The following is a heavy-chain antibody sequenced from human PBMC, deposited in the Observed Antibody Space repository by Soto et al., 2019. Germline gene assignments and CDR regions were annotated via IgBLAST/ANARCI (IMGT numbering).Heavy chain of an antibody. J-gene: IGHJ2*01. CDR2: IRTKVNDFAK. Sequence: TGGSLRLSCAASGFIFSDSGLHWVRQAAGNGLEWVGRIRTKVNDFAKIYAASVKGRFTISRDDSKNTAYLQMNSLKNEDTAVYYRARHNDSPDSDWYFDLWGRGTLVTVSS. V-gene: IGHV3-73*01. D-gene: IGHD2-15*01. CDR1: GFIFSDSG. CDR3: ARHNDSPDSDWYFDL.